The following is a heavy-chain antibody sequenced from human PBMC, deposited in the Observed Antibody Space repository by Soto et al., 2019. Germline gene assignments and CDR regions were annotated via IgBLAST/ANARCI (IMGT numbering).Heavy chain of an antibody. V-gene: IGHV1-2*04. CDR3: ARDIVVEDYYYGMDV. CDR1: GYTFTGYY. D-gene: IGHD2-15*01. CDR2: INPNSGGT. Sequence: GASVKASCKASGYTFTGYYMHWVRQAPGQGLEWMGWINPNSGGTNYAQKFQGWVTMTRDTSISTAYMELSRLRSDDTAVYYCARDIVVEDYYYGMDVWGQGTTVTVSS. J-gene: IGHJ6*02.